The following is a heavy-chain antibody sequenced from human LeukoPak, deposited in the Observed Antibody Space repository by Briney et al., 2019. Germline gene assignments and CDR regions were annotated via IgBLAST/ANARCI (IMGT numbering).Heavy chain of an antibody. J-gene: IGHJ4*02. V-gene: IGHV1-18*01. CDR1: GYTFTSYG. CDR2: ISAYNGNT. CDR3: ARDSNVLWFGDLETRNFDY. Sequence: GASVKVSCKASGYTFTSYGISWVRQAPGQGLEWMGWISAYNGNTNYAQKLQGRVTMTTDTSTSTAYMELRSLRSDDTAVYYCARDSNVLWFGDLETRNFDYWGQGTLVTVSS. D-gene: IGHD3-10*01.